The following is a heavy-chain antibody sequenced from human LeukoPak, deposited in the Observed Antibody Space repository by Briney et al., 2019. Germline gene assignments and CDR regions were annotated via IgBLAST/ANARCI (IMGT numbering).Heavy chain of an antibody. D-gene: IGHD4-11*01. V-gene: IGHV1-18*01. J-gene: IGHJ6*03. CDR3: ARSKGVARYYYYYYMDV. CDR1: GYTFTSYG. CDR2: ISAYNGNT. Sequence: GASVKVSCKASGYTFTSYGISWVRQAPGQGLEWMGWISAYNGNTNYAQKLQGRVTMTTDTSTSTAYMELRSLRSDDTDVYYCARSKGVARYYYYYYMDVWGKGTTVTVSS.